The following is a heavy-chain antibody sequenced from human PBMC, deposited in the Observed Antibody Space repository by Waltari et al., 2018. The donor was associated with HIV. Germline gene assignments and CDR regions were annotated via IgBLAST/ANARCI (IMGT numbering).Heavy chain of an antibody. CDR2: ISYDGSNK. CDR3: AKPAAMASYGMDV. J-gene: IGHJ6*02. Sequence: QVQLVASGGGVVQPGRSLRLSCADSVFTFSSHGRHWVRQAPGKGLEWVAVISYDGSNKYYADSVKGRFTISRDNSKNTLYLQMNSLRAEDTAVYYCAKPAAMASYGMDVWGQGTTVTVSS. CDR1: VFTFSSHG. D-gene: IGHD5-18*01. V-gene: IGHV3-30*18.